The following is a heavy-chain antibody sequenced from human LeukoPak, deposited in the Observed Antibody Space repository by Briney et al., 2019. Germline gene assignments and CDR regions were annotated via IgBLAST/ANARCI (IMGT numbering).Heavy chain of an antibody. D-gene: IGHD6-6*01. CDR1: GFTLSSYY. V-gene: IGHV3-7*01. CDR2: IKQDGSEK. Sequence: GGSLRLSCAASGFTLSSYYMIWVRQAPGKGLEWVANIKQDGSEKYYVDSVKGRFTISRDNAKNSLYLQMNSLRAEDTAVYYCARDGSSSSLDTFDIWGQGTMVTVSS. CDR3: ARDGSSSSLDTFDI. J-gene: IGHJ3*02.